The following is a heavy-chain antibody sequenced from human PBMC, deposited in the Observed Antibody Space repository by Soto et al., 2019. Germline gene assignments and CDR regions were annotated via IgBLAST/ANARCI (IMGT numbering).Heavy chain of an antibody. CDR2: IYPGDSDT. J-gene: IGHJ6*02. D-gene: IGHD1-1*01. Sequence: PGESLKISCKGSGYSFTSYWIGWVRQMPGKGLEWMGIIYPGDSDTRYSPSFQGQVTISADKSISTAYLQWSSLKASDTAMYYCAKDFELPDGDYYHYGMDVWGQGTTVTVSS. V-gene: IGHV5-51*01. CDR3: AKDFELPDGDYYHYGMDV. CDR1: GYSFTSYW.